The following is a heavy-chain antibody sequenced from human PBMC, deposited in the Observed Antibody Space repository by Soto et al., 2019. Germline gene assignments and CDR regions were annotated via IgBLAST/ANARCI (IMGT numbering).Heavy chain of an antibody. CDR1: GASVASGGYF. J-gene: IGHJ4*02. CDR2: IYYSGST. D-gene: IGHD4-17*01. V-gene: IGHV4-61*08. CDR3: ARSDPDHDYGDYVSWNFDY. Sequence: SETLSLTCSVSGASVASGGYFWTWIRQLPGKGLEWIGYIYYSGSTNYNPSLQSRVTISVDTSKNQFSLKLSSVTAADTAVYYCARSDPDHDYGDYVSWNFDYWGQGTLVTVSS.